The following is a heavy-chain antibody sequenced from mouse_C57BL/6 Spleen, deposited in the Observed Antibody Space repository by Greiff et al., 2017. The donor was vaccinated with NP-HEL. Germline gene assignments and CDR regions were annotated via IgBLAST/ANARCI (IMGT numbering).Heavy chain of an antibody. CDR1: GYTFTDYY. J-gene: IGHJ2*01. CDR2: INPNNGGT. V-gene: IGHV1-26*01. CDR3: ARRSPIYDGYYYFDY. Sequence: EVQLQQSGPELVKPGASVKISCKASGYTFTDYYMNWVKQSHGKSLEWIGDINPNNGGTSYNQKFKGKATLTVDKSSSTAYMELRSLTSEDSAVYYCARRSPIYDGYYYFDYWGQGTTLTVSS. D-gene: IGHD2-3*01.